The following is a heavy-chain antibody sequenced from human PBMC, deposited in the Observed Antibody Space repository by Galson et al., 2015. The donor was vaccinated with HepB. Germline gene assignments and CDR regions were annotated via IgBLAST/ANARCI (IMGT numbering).Heavy chain of an antibody. J-gene: IGHJ4*02. D-gene: IGHD1-26*01. Sequence: ETLSLTCGVYGGSFSGVFWTWIRQPPGKGLEWLGEITHNGGTNYNPSLKSRLTISVDTSKNEFSLKLTSVTAADTAVYYCAKGTMAAWEVPHSWGQGTLVSVSS. CDR1: GGSFSGVF. CDR3: AKGTMAAWEVPHS. V-gene: IGHV4-34*01. CDR2: ITHNGGT.